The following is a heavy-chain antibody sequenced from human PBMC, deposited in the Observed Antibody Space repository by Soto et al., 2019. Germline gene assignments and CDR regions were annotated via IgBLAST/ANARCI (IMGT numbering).Heavy chain of an antibody. Sequence: SETLSLTCTVSGGSISSGDYYWSWIRQPPGKGLEWIGYIYYSGSTYYNPSLKSRVTISVDTSKHQFSLKLSSVTAADTAVYYCARVTWVPAATRYYYYGMDVWGQGTTVTVSS. J-gene: IGHJ6*02. D-gene: IGHD2-2*01. CDR2: IYYSGST. CDR3: ARVTWVPAATRYYYYGMDV. CDR1: GGSISSGDYY. V-gene: IGHV4-30-4*01.